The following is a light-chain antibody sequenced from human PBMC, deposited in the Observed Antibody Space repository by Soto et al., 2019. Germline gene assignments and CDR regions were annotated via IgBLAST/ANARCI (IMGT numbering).Light chain of an antibody. J-gene: IGKJ1*01. V-gene: IGKV1-5*01. CDR1: QTISRW. Sequence: DIQMTQSPSTLSASGGDEVTITCRASQTISRWLAWYQQKPGRAPKLLIYDASTLESGVPSRFSGSGSGTEFTLTISSLQPDDFATYYCQQYSSHSTFGQGTKVDTK. CDR2: DAS. CDR3: QQYSSHST.